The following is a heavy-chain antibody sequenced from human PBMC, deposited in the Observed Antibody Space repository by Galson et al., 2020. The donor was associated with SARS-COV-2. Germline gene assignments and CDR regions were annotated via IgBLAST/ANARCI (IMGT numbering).Heavy chain of an antibody. CDR1: GFTFSSYA. V-gene: IGHV3-23*01. Sequence: GESLKISCAASGFTFSSYAMSWVRQAPGKGLEWVSAISGSGGSTYYADSVKGRFTISRDNSKNTLYLQMNSLRAEDTAVYYCAKDRGGLQWLATTAAGAFDIWGQGTMVTVSS. D-gene: IGHD6-19*01. J-gene: IGHJ3*02. CDR3: AKDRGGLQWLATTAAGAFDI. CDR2: ISGSGGST.